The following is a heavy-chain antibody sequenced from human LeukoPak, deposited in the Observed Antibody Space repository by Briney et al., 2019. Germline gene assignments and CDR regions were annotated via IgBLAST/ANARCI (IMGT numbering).Heavy chain of an antibody. CDR1: GGTFSSYA. CDR2: IIPIFGTA. Sequence: ASVKVSCKASGGTFSSYAISWVRQAPGQGLEWMGGIIPIFGTANYAQKFQGRVTITADESTSTAYMELSSLRSEDTAVYYCARDGGSYSFWFDPWGQGTLVTVSS. CDR3: ARDGGSYSFWFDP. J-gene: IGHJ5*02. D-gene: IGHD2-15*01. V-gene: IGHV1-69*13.